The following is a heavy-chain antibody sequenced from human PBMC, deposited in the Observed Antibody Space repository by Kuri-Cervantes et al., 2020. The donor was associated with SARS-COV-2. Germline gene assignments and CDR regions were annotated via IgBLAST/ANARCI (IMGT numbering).Heavy chain of an antibody. CDR2: ISSSGSTI. CDR3: ARGDSSGYLYYFDY. V-gene: IGHV3-48*03. Sequence: GESLKISWAASGFTFSSYEMNWVRQAPGKGLEWVSYISSSGSTIYYADSVKGRFTISRDNAKNSLYLQMNSLRAEDTAVYYCARGDSSGYLYYFDYWGQGTLVTVSS. J-gene: IGHJ4*02. D-gene: IGHD3-22*01. CDR1: GFTFSSYE.